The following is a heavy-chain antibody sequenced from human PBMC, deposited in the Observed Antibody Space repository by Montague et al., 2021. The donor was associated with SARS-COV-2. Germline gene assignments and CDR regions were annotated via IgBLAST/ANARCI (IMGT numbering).Heavy chain of an antibody. J-gene: IGHJ4*02. CDR3: ARIIPRVVRGGPPSPNFFDL. D-gene: IGHD3-10*01. CDR1: GYAVTSAYY. V-gene: IGHV4-38-2*01. CDR2: IYHNGAT. Sequence: SETLSLTCSVSGYAVTSAYYWGWIRQPPGKGLEWIGTIYHNGATYYNPSLKSRVSISVDTSKNQFSLKLTSMTAAETAMYYCARIIPRVVRGGPPSPNFFDLWGQGTLVTVSS.